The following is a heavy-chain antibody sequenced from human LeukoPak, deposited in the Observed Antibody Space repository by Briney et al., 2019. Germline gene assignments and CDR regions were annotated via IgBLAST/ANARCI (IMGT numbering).Heavy chain of an antibody. CDR2: ISGSGANT. CDR3: ARHASTHYFDS. J-gene: IGHJ4*02. CDR1: GFTFSTYA. V-gene: IGHV3-23*01. Sequence: GGSLRLSCAASGFTFSTYAMSWVRQAPGKGLEWVSTISGSGANTYYADSVKGRVTFSRDNSKNTLYLQMNSLRAEDTAMYYCARHASTHYFDSWGQGTLVTVSS. D-gene: IGHD2/OR15-2a*01.